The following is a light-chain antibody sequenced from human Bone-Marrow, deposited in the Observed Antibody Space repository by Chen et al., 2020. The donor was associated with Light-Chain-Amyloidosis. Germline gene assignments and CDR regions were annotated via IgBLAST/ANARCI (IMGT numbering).Light chain of an antibody. CDR3: HVWDDSSDHHV. J-gene: IGLJ3*02. Sequence: SYVLTQAPSLSAAPGQTATIFCGGDDIGSKYLHWYQQRPAQAPVLMVYDDTDRPSEIPARCSGSKYGSQATLTVGGVEAGDEADYYCHVWDDSSDHHVFGGGTKLTVL. CDR2: DDT. V-gene: IGLV3-21*02. CDR1: DIGSKY.